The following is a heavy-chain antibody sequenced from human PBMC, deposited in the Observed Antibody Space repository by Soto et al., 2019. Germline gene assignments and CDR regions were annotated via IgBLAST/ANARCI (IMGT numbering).Heavy chain of an antibody. D-gene: IGHD2-2*01. J-gene: IGHJ6*02. Sequence: QVQLQESGPGLVKPSEALSLTCTVSGGSIRTYFWSWIRQPPGKGLEWIGYIYDSGNTNYNPSLKRRVAMSIDTTRNQFSLKLGSVTAAETAVYYCTRGSYCSRTGCYALAMDVWDQGTSVTVS. V-gene: IGHV4-59*01. CDR3: TRGSYCSRTGCYALAMDV. CDR2: IYDSGNT. CDR1: GGSIRTYF.